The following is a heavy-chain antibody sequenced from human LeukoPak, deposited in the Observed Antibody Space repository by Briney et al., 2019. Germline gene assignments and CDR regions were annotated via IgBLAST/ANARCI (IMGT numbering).Heavy chain of an antibody. D-gene: IGHD6-19*01. J-gene: IGHJ4*02. V-gene: IGHV3-30-3*01. CDR3: ARGMGSSGWPYDY. Sequence: GGSLRLSCAASGFTFSSYAMHRVRQAPGKGLEWVAVISYDGSNKYYADSVKGRFTISRDNSKNTLYLQMNSLRAEDTAVYYCARGMGSSGWPYDYWGQGTLVTVSS. CDR2: ISYDGSNK. CDR1: GFTFSSYA.